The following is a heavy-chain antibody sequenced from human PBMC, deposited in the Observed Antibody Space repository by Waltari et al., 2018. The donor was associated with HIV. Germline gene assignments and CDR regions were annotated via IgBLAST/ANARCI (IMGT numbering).Heavy chain of an antibody. Sequence: QLQQWGAGRLRPAETLSLPCAVSSGSFRGNVWTWVRQPPGQGLAWLGEINTGGGINYNPSLKNRVTLSVDAAKNQFSLKLNSVTATDTALYYCAKLNITASGTKFESWGQGTLVTVSS. CDR3: AKLNITASGTKFES. D-gene: IGHD3-9*01. V-gene: IGHV4-34*02. J-gene: IGHJ4*02. CDR2: INTGGGI. CDR1: SGSFRGNV.